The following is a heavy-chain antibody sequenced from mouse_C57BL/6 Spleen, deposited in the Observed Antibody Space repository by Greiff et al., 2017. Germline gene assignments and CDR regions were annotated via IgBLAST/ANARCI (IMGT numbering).Heavy chain of an antibody. D-gene: IGHD2-3*01. Sequence: QVQLQQPGAELVMPGASVKLSCKASGYTFTSYWMHWVKQRPGQGLEWIGEIDPSDSYTNYNQKFKGKSTLTVDKSSSTAYMQLSSLTSEDSAVYYCARSIYDSYYAMDYWGQGTSVTVSS. CDR3: ARSIYDSYYAMDY. CDR2: IDPSDSYT. CDR1: GYTFTSYW. J-gene: IGHJ4*01. V-gene: IGHV1-69*01.